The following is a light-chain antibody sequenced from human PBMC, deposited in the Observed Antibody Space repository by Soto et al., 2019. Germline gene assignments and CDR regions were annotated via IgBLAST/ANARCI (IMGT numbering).Light chain of an antibody. CDR1: QSISSY. V-gene: IGKV1-39*01. CDR2: AAS. CDR3: QQSFTTPLT. Sequence: DIQMTQSPSSLSASVGDRVTITCRASQSISSYLSWYQQKPGKFPKLLIYAASSLQSGVPSRFSGSGSGTVFTLTISGLQPEDSATYSCQQSFTTPLTFGGGTKVDIK. J-gene: IGKJ4*01.